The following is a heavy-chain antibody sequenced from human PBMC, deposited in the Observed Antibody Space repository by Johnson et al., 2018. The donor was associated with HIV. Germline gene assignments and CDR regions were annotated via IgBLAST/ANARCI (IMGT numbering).Heavy chain of an antibody. Sequence: VQLLESGGGLVQPGGSLRLSCAASGFTFSDYYMSWIRQAPGKGLEWVSYISSSGSTIYYADSVKGRFTISRDNANNSLFLQMNSLRAEDTALYYCARVLLGERTAYSSSWWGAFDIWGQGTMVTVSS. CDR2: ISSSGSTI. CDR1: GFTFSDYY. D-gene: IGHD6-13*01. V-gene: IGHV3-11*01. CDR3: ARVLLGERTAYSSSWWGAFDI. J-gene: IGHJ3*02.